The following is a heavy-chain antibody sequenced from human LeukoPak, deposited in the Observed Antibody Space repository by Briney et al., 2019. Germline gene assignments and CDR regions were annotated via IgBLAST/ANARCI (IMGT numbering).Heavy chain of an antibody. V-gene: IGHV4-4*07. CDR2: IYNSGNT. Sequence: PSETLSLTCTVSGGSISTNYWSWIRQPAGKGLEWIGRIYNSGNTNYSPSLESRVTMSADTSKNQFSLKLSSVTAADTAVYYCARGTFDSSGYYLFDYRGQGTLATVSS. J-gene: IGHJ4*02. CDR3: ARGTFDSSGYYLFDY. CDR1: GGSISTNY. D-gene: IGHD3-22*01.